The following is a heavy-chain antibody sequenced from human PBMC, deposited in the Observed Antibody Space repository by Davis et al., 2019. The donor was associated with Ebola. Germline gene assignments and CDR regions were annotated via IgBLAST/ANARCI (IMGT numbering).Heavy chain of an antibody. CDR2: ISAYNGNT. V-gene: IGHV1-18*01. J-gene: IGHJ4*02. CDR3: ARWDMTAIFNDY. D-gene: IGHD2-21*02. Sequence: ASVKVSCKTSGYTFKHYGITWVRQAPGQGLEWMGWISAYNGNTNYAQKVQGRVTMTTDTSTSTAYMELRSLRSDDTAVYYCARWDMTAIFNDYWGQGTLVSVSS. CDR1: GYTFKHYG.